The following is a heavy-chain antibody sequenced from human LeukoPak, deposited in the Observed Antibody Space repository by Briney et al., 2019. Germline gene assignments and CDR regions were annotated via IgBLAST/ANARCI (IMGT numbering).Heavy chain of an antibody. Sequence: GESLKIPCKGSGYSFTSYWIGGVRQLPGKGLEGMGIIYPGDADTRYSPSFQGQVTISADKSISAAYLLWSSLKASDAAMYYCARPGQRVGGYPTPTQYWGQGTLVTVSS. V-gene: IGHV5-51*01. CDR2: IYPGDADT. D-gene: IGHD5-12*01. CDR3: ARPGQRVGGYPTPTQY. J-gene: IGHJ4*02. CDR1: GYSFTSYW.